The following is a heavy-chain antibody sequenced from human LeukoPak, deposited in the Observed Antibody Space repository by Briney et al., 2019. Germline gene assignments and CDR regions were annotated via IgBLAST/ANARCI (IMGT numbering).Heavy chain of an antibody. Sequence: SETLSLTCALSGGSFGDYHWSWIRQPPGKGLEWSGEIHQRGVTTYNPSLKSRVTLSIDASKRQFSVKLTSVTAADTAVYFCGSLQQIRGLSVFDFWGQGALVTVSA. CDR1: GGSFGDYH. CDR3: GSLQQIRGLSVFDF. D-gene: IGHD3-10*01. CDR2: IHQRGVT. V-gene: IGHV4-34*01. J-gene: IGHJ4*02.